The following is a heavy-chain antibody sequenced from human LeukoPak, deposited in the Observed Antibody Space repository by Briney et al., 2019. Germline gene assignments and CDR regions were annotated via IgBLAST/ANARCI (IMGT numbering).Heavy chain of an antibody. CDR2: INPSGGST. J-gene: IGHJ4*02. V-gene: IGHV1-46*01. CDR3: AKQSARYCSSTSCPYYFDY. CDR1: GYTFTSYY. Sequence: GASVKVSCKASGYTFTSYYMHWVRQAPGQGLEWMGVINPSGGSTSYAQKFQGRVTMTRDTSTSTVYMELSSLRAEDTAVYYCAKQSARYCSSTSCPYYFDYWGQGTLVTVSS. D-gene: IGHD2-2*01.